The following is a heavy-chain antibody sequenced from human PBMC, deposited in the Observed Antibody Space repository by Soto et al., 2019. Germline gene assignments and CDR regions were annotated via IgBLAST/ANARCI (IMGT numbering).Heavy chain of an antibody. J-gene: IGHJ4*02. D-gene: IGHD3-10*01. CDR3: ARDSYLTY. V-gene: IGHV3-53*01. Sequence: GGSLRLSCAASGFSISSNYMNWVRQAPGKGLEFVSIIFTDGRTFYADSVRGRFTISRDISENTLYLQMNSLRAEDTALYYCARDSYLTYWGQGTLVTVSS. CDR2: IFTDGRT. CDR1: GFSISSNY.